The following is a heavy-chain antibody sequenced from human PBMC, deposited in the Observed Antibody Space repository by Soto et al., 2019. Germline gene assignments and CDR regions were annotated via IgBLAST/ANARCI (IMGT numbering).Heavy chain of an antibody. Sequence: ASVKVSCKASGYTFTSYYMHWVRQAPGQGLEWMGIINPSGGSTTYAQKFQGRVTMTRDTSTSTVYMELSSLRSEDTAVYYCATVYCSGGSCHGIDYWGQGTLVTVSS. V-gene: IGHV1-46*01. D-gene: IGHD2-15*01. CDR2: INPSGGST. CDR1: GYTFTSYY. J-gene: IGHJ4*02. CDR3: ATVYCSGGSCHGIDY.